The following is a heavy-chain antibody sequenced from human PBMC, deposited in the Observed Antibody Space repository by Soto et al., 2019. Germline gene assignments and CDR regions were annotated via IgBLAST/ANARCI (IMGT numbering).Heavy chain of an antibody. CDR2: IKTKTGGGPT. D-gene: IGHD2-15*01. J-gene: IGHJ6*02. V-gene: IGHV3-15*07. CDR1: GLTISNAW. CDR3: TTGSVEGV. Sequence: EVQLVESGGGFIYPGGSLRLSCAASGLTISNAWMNWVRQAPGKGLEWVGRIKTKTGGGPTDYAAAVKGRFTVSRDDSKNTLYLQMNSLKTEDTAVYYCTTGSVEGVWGQGTTVTVSS.